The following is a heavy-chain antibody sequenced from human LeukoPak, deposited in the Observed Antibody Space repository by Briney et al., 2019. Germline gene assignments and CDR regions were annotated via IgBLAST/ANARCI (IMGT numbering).Heavy chain of an antibody. Sequence: ASVKVSCKTSGYTFTAYYMHWVRQAPGQGLEWMGIINPSGGSTSYAQKFQGRVTMTRDMSTSTDYMELSSLRSEDTAVYYCARDNSVEDTAWWFDPWGQGTLVTVSS. CDR1: GYTFTAYY. D-gene: IGHD4-23*01. CDR2: INPSGGST. J-gene: IGHJ5*02. CDR3: ARDNSVEDTAWWFDP. V-gene: IGHV1-46*01.